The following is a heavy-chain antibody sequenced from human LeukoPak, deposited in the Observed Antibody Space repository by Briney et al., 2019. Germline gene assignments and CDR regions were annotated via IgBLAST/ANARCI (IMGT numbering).Heavy chain of an antibody. V-gene: IGHV1-2*02. J-gene: IGHJ6*02. Sequence: ASVKVSCKAPGYTFTGYYMHWVRQAPGQGLEWMGWINPNSGGTNDAQEFQGRVTMTRDTSNSTAYMELTGLRSDDTAVYYCARGSQARYGMDVWGRGTTVTVSS. CDR3: ARGSQARYGMDV. CDR2: INPNSGGT. CDR1: GYTFTGYY.